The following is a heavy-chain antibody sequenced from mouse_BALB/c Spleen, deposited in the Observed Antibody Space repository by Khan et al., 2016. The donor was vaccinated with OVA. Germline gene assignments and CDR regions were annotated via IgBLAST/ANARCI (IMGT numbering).Heavy chain of an antibody. J-gene: IGHJ3*01. CDR1: GFNIKDTY. CDR3: ATLYGNPFDF. V-gene: IGHV14-3*02. D-gene: IGHD2-1*01. CDR2: IDPPNDDS. Sequence: VQLMESGAELVKPGASVKLSCSASGFNIKDTYIHWMKQRPEQGLEWIGRIDPPNDDSKYGPKFQAKATFTADTSTNTAYLQLSSLTSEDTAVYYCATLYGNPFDFWGQGTLVSVSA.